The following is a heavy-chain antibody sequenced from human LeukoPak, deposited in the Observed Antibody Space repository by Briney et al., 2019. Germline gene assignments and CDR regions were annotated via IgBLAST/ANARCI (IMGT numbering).Heavy chain of an antibody. J-gene: IGHJ4*02. CDR1: GGSISPYY. D-gene: IGHD3-10*01. CDR2: VHASGSP. V-gene: IGHV4-4*07. Sequence: SGTLSLTCTVAGGSISPYYWSWIRQLAGKGLEWIGRVHASGSPNYSPSLKSRVIISVDKSNNQFSLNLKSVTAADTAVYYCARGGTYGSGRDQHTTLDYWGQGILVTVSA. CDR3: ARGGTYGSGRDQHTTLDY.